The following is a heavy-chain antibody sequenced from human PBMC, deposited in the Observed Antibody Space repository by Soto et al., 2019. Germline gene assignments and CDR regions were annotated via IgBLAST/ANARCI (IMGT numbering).Heavy chain of an antibody. Sequence: HPGGSLRLSCAASGITFSNYAMSWVRQAPGKGLEWVSSVTAGSEITSYADSVKGRFTVSRDNSKNSLFLQMNNLRVEDTAVYYCAKELVGIVYYDLVAYWGLGTLVTVSS. J-gene: IGHJ4*02. D-gene: IGHD3-16*01. CDR3: AKELVGIVYYDLVAY. CDR2: VTAGSEIT. CDR1: GITFSNYA. V-gene: IGHV3-23*01.